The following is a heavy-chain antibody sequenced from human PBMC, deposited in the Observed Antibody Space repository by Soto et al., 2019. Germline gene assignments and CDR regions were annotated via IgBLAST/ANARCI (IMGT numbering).Heavy chain of an antibody. CDR3: ARGLRFWSGYYIRRWFDS. Sequence: XETLSLTCAVDGLSFSGYYWSWIRQPPGKGLEWIGEINHSGSTNYNPSLKSRVTISVDTSKNQFSLKLSSVTAADTAVYYCARGLRFWSGYYIRRWFDSWGQGTLVTVSS. CDR1: GLSFSGYY. CDR2: INHSGST. V-gene: IGHV4-34*01. J-gene: IGHJ5*01. D-gene: IGHD3-3*01.